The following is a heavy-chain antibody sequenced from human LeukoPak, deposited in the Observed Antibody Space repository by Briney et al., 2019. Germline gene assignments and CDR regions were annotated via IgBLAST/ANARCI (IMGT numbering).Heavy chain of an antibody. V-gene: IGHV3-53*01. D-gene: IGHD2/OR15-2a*01. J-gene: IGHJ4*02. CDR1: GFTVSSNY. CDR2: LSSGGTS. CDR3: ARDQYFAVDY. Sequence: PGGSLRLSCAASGFTVSSNYMSWVRQAPGKGLEWVSVLSSGGTSYYADSVKGRFTISRDNAKNSLYLQMNSLRDEDTAVYYCARDQYFAVDYWGQGTLVTVSS.